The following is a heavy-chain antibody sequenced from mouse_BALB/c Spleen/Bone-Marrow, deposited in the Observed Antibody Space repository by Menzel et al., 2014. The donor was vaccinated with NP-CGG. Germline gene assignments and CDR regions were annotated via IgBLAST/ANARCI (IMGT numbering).Heavy chain of an antibody. J-gene: IGHJ1*01. CDR2: INPSNGRI. Sequence: VKLMESGAELVKPGASVKLSCKASGYTFTSYWMHWVKQRPGQGLEWIGEINPSNGRINYNEKFKSKATLTVDKSSSTAYMQLSSPTSEDSAVYYCARKYHGSSYVWYFDVWGAGTTVTVSS. CDR3: ARKYHGSSYVWYFDV. D-gene: IGHD1-1*01. CDR1: GYTFTSYW. V-gene: IGHV1S81*02.